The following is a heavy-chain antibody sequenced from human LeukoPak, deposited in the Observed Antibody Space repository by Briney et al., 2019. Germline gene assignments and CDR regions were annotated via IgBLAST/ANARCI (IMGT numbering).Heavy chain of an antibody. CDR2: ISGSGHDI. D-gene: IGHD6-6*01. CDR1: GFTFSNSY. J-gene: IGHJ5*01. Sequence: GGSLRLSCAASGFTFSNSYMTWVRQAPGKGVEWVAYISGSGHDINYSDSVKGRFTISRDNAKNSLYLQMSSLRVEDTAVYYCTRDPRHFDSCGQGTLVTVSS. V-gene: IGHV3-11*04. CDR3: TRDPRHFDS.